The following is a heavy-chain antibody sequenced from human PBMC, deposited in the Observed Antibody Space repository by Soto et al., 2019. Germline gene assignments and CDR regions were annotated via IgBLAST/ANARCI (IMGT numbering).Heavy chain of an antibody. CDR3: ARDSGVTGTTYYYGMDV. CDR1: GDSVSSNSAA. V-gene: IGHV6-1*01. CDR2: TYYRSKWYN. Sequence: SQTLSLTCAISGDSVSSNSAAWNWIRQSPSRGLEWLGRTYYRSKWYNDYAVSVKSRITINPDTSKNQFSLQLNPVTPEDTAVYYCARDSGVTGTTYYYGMDVWGQGTTVTVSS. J-gene: IGHJ6*02. D-gene: IGHD1-20*01.